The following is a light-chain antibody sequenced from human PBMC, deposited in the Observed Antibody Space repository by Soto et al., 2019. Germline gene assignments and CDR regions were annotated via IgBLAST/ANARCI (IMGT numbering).Light chain of an antibody. CDR1: SSDVGGYNY. V-gene: IGLV2-14*01. CDR3: SSYTSSSTNVV. Sequence: QSALTQPASVSGSPGQSITISCTGTSSDVGGYNYVSWYQQHPGKAPKLMIYEVSNRPSGVSNRFSGSKSGNTASLTISGLQAEDEADYYCSSYTSSSTNVVFGGGTKLTV. J-gene: IGLJ2*01. CDR2: EVS.